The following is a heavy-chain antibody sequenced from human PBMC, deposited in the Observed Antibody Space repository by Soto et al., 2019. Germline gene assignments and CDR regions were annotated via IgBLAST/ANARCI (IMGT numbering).Heavy chain of an antibody. Sequence: EVQVVESGGGLVKPGGSLRLSCAASGFTFSSSDMNWVRQAPGKGLEWVSSIDTGTRHVYYADSVRGRFTISRDDAKNSLYLQMNSLRVEDTALYYCARRTVTTYHYFDYCGQGTLVTVSS. CDR1: GFTFSSSD. CDR2: IDTGTRHV. J-gene: IGHJ4*02. D-gene: IGHD4-17*01. CDR3: ARRTVTTYHYFDY. V-gene: IGHV3-21*01.